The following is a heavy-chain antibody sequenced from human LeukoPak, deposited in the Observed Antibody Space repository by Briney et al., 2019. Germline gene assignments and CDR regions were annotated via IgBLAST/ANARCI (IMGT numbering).Heavy chain of an antibody. CDR2: ISPYNGNT. V-gene: IGHV1-18*01. J-gene: IGHJ4*02. D-gene: IGHD3-9*01. CDR1: GYTFTSYG. CDR3: TRRALLTVVDY. Sequence: ASVKVSCKASGYTFTSYGISWVRQAPGQGLEWMGWISPYNGNTNYAQNLQDRATMTTDTSTNTAYMELRSLRSDDTAVYYCTRRALLTVVDYWGQGTLVTVSS.